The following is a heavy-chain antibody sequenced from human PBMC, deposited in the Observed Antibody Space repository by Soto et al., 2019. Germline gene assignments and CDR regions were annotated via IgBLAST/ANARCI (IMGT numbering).Heavy chain of an antibody. CDR3: ARDDCNGGSCDGGHYLDL. V-gene: IGHV1-18*01. D-gene: IGHD2-15*01. Sequence: QVQLVQSGPEVKKAGASVKVSCTAPTDYIFLAYGFDWVRQAPGQGLEWMGWISPKFGRTNYARTLQDRLTMTTDVSTNSVSMELRDLRSDDTAVYYCARDDCNGGSCDGGHYLDLWGRGKPISVSS. J-gene: IGHJ2*01. CDR2: ISPKFGRT. CDR1: DYIFLAYG.